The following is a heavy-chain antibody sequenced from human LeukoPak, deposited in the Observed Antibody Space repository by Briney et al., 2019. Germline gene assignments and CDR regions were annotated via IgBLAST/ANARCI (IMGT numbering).Heavy chain of an antibody. CDR1: GYTFIGYY. CDR2: IHPNSGDT. Sequence: ASVKVSCKASGYTFIGYYMHWVRQAPGQGLEWMGWIHPNSGDTNYAQSFQGRGTMTRDTSISTAYMELSRLRSEDTAVYYCVFGNDAFDIWGQGTMVTVSS. V-gene: IGHV1-2*02. J-gene: IGHJ3*02. D-gene: IGHD3-10*01. CDR3: VFGNDAFDI.